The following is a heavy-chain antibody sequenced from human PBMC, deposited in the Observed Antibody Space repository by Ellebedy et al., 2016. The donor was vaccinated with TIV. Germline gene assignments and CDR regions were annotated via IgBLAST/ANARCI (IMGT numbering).Heavy chain of an antibody. D-gene: IGHD1-1*01. CDR2: VSNDGSRGINK. CDR3: AREGGTTVSATWGDTFDI. Sequence: PGGSLRLSCAVPEFTLTTYAMHIHWVRQAPGKGLEWLAVVSNDGSRGINKYYADSVKGRFTISSDNIKNTLYLQMNNLRVADTAVYYCAREGGTTVSATWGDTFDIWGHGTMVTVSS. CDR1: EFTLTTYA. V-gene: IGHV3-30*04. J-gene: IGHJ3*02.